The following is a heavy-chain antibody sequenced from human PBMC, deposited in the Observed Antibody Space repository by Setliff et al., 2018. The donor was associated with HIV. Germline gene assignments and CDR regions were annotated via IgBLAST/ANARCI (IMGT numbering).Heavy chain of an antibody. Sequence: SETLSLTCTVSGGSISRHYWSWIRQPLGKGLGWIGYIDYSGTTNYNPSLKSRVTISIATSKNHFSLKLTSVTAADTAVYYCAREQREVSTYYFDYWAQGSLVTVSS. CDR2: IDYSGTT. CDR3: AREQREVSTYYFDY. CDR1: GGSISRHY. J-gene: IGHJ4*02. D-gene: IGHD5-18*01. V-gene: IGHV4-59*11.